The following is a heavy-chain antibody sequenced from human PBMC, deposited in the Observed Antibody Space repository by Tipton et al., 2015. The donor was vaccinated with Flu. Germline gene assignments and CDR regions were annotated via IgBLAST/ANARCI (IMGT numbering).Heavy chain of an antibody. J-gene: IGHJ5*02. V-gene: IGHV4-38-2*01. CDR2: MSHSGRT. Sequence: TLSLTCAVSGYSINSGYFWGWIRQPPGRWLEWIGSMSHSGRTYYNPSLKSRATISADTWKTQFSLKLGSVTAADTAVYFCARRDYSNYVSDPKNWFDPWGQGILVTVSS. CDR1: GYSINSGYF. D-gene: IGHD4-11*01. CDR3: ARRDYSNYVSDPKNWFDP.